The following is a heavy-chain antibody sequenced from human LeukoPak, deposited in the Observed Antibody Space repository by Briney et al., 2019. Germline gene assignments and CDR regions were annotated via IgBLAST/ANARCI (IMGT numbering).Heavy chain of an antibody. J-gene: IGHJ3*02. V-gene: IGHV4-39*01. CDR3: ARRPEALHAFDI. CDR1: GDSISSSGYY. Sequence: PSETLSLTCTVSGDSISSSGYYWGWIRQSPGKGLEWIGSLYYSGTTYYNPSPKSRVTISADTSKNQFSLKVSSVTAADTAVYYCARRPEALHAFDIWGQGTTVTVSS. CDR2: LYYSGTT.